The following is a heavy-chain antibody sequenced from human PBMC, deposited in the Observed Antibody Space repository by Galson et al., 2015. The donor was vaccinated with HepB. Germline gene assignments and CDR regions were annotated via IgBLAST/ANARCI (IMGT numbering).Heavy chain of an antibody. CDR2: TYYRSKWYS. Sequence: CAISGDSVSSYTVAWNWIRQSPSGGLEWLGRTYYRSKWYSDYGASVKSRITINPDTAKNLFSLQLKSVTPEDTATYYCARDNSGYDSDAFDIWGHGTMVTVSS. V-gene: IGHV6-1*01. J-gene: IGHJ3*02. CDR3: ARDNSGYDSDAFDI. CDR1: GDSVSSYTVA. D-gene: IGHD5-12*01.